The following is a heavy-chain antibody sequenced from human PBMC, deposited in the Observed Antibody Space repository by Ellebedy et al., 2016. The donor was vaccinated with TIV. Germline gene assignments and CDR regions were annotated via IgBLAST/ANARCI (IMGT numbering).Heavy chain of an antibody. V-gene: IGHV3-30*04. CDR3: ARGGWELLKNAEYFQH. CDR2: ISYDGSNK. Sequence: GESLKISCAASGFTFSSYAMHWVRQAPGKGLEWVAVISYDGSNKYYADSVKGRFTISRDNSKNTLYLQMNSLRAEDTAVYYCARGGWELLKNAEYFQHWGQGTLVTVSS. J-gene: IGHJ1*01. D-gene: IGHD1-26*01. CDR1: GFTFSSYA.